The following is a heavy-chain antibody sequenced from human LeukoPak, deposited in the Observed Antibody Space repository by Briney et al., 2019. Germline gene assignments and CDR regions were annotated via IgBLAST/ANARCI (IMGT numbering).Heavy chain of an antibody. CDR1: GFTFSSYG. D-gene: IGHD3-22*01. CDR3: AKCPYDSSGYYSR. V-gene: IGHV3-23*01. CDR2: ISGSGGST. Sequence: GGSLRLSCAASGFTFSSYGMSWVRQAPGKGLEWVSAISGSGGSTYYADSVKGRFTISRDNSKNTLYLQMSSLRAEDTAVYYCAKCPYDSSGYYSRWGQGTLVTVSS. J-gene: IGHJ4*02.